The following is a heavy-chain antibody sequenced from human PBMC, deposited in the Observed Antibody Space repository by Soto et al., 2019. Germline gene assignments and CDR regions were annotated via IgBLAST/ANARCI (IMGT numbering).Heavy chain of an antibody. CDR2: VSGSGGTT. J-gene: IGHJ5*01. CDR1: GLSLSGYA. Sequence: EVQLMGSGGGLVQPGESLRLSCVVSGLSLSGYALSWVRQAPGKGLEWVSAVSGSGGTTYYADSVKGRFTISRDNSKNTLYLQMNGLRVEDTAKYFCAKDGRRVGPTLNWLDSWGQGTQVTVTS. D-gene: IGHD1-26*01. V-gene: IGHV3-23*01. CDR3: AKDGRRVGPTLNWLDS.